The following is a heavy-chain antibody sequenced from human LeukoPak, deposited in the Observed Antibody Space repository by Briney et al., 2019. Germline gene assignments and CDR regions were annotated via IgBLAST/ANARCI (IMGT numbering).Heavy chain of an antibody. J-gene: IGHJ4*02. CDR2: ISQSGST. D-gene: IGHD4-17*01. V-gene: IGHV4-39*01. Sequence: SETLSLTCTVSGGPISSSSNYWGWLRQPPGKGLEWIGCISQSGSTYYNPVIRRRVTVSVDTSINQFSLNLSLVTAAATSLYYCAGEYGAYYFDYWGQGTLVTVSS. CDR3: AGEYGAYYFDY. CDR1: GGPISSSSNY.